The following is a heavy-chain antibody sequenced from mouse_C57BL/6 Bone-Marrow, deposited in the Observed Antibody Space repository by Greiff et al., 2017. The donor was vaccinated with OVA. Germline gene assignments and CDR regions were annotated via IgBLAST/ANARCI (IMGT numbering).Heavy chain of an antibody. CDR3: ARSDSSGDLFDD. V-gene: IGHV1-39*01. CDR1: GYSFTDYT. J-gene: IGHJ2*01. CDR2: INPNYGTT. D-gene: IGHD3-2*02. Sequence: VQLQQSGPELVKPGASVKISCKASGYSFTDYTMHWVKQSHGKSLEWIGVINPNYGTTSYNQKFKSKATMTVDQSSSTAYMQLNSLTSEDSAVYYYARSDSSGDLFDDWGQGTTLTVSS.